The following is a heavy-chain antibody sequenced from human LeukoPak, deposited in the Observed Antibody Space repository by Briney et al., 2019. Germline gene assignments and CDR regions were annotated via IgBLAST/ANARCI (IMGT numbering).Heavy chain of an antibody. J-gene: IGHJ4*02. Sequence: ASVKVSCKASGYTFTSYAIQWVRQAPGQRLEWMGWINAGHGNTKYSQKFQGRVTITRDTSASTAYMELSSLRSEDTAVYYCARGVVAVTTGYYFDYWGQGTLVTVSS. CDR1: GYTFTSYA. V-gene: IGHV1-3*01. CDR2: INAGHGNT. CDR3: ARGVVAVTTGYYFDY. D-gene: IGHD2-15*01.